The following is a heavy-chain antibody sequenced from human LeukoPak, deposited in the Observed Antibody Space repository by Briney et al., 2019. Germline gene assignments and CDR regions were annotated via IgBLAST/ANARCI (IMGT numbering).Heavy chain of an antibody. CDR1: GFTLSSYW. J-gene: IGHJ3*01. Sequence: GGSLRLSCAASGFTLSSYWMTWVRQAPGKGLVWVSRITSDGSTTNYADSVEGRFTISRDNAKNTLFLQMNSLRAEDTAVYYCARGWEQQGVGAFHVWGQGTMVTVSS. CDR3: ARGWEQQGVGAFHV. D-gene: IGHD1/OR15-1a*01. V-gene: IGHV3-74*01. CDR2: ITSDGSTT.